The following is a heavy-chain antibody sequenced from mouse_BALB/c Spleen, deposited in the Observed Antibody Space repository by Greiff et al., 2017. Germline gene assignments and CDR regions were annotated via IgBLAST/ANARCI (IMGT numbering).Heavy chain of an antibody. J-gene: IGHJ2*01. V-gene: IGHV1-55*01. Sequence: VQLQQSGAELVKPGTSVKLSCKASGYNFTSYWINWVKLRPGQGLEWIGDIYPGSGSTNYNEKFKSKATLTVDTSSSTAYMQLSSLASEDSALYYCARSLTGTDYWGQGTTLTVSS. CDR3: ARSLTGTDY. CDR1: GYNFTSYW. CDR2: IYPGSGST. D-gene: IGHD4-1*01.